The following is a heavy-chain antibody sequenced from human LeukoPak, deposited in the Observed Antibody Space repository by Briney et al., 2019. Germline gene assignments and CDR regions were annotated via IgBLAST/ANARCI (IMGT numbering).Heavy chain of an antibody. Sequence: GGSLRLSCAASGFTFGSYAMSWVRQAPGKGLEGVSAISGSGGSTYYADSVKGRFTISRDNSKNTLYLQMNSLRAEDTAVYCCANSGYDSGVDYWGQGTLVTVSS. CDR2: ISGSGGST. CDR1: GFTFGSYA. D-gene: IGHD5-12*01. V-gene: IGHV3-23*01. J-gene: IGHJ4*02. CDR3: ANSGYDSGVDY.